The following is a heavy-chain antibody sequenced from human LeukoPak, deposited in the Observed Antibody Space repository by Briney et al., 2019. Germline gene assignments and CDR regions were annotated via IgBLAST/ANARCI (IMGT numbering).Heavy chain of an antibody. D-gene: IGHD3-22*01. CDR2: IKSKTDGGTT. CDR3: TTSADGGYYDSSGYYQEGYFDY. J-gene: IGHJ4*02. CDR1: GFTFSDAW. V-gene: IGHV3-15*01. Sequence: GGSLRLSCAASGFTFSDAWMSWVRQAPGKGLEWVGRIKSKTDGGTTDYAAPVKGRFTISRDDSKNTLYLQMNSLKTEDTAVYYCTTSADGGYYDSSGYYQEGYFDYWGQGTLVTVSS.